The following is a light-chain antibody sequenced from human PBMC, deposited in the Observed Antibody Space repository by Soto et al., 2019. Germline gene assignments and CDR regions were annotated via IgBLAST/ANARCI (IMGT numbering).Light chain of an antibody. Sequence: VLPQSPDTLSLSPGDRATLSCRASQSVRSTFLAWYQQKPGQAPRLLIYGASNRAAGIPERFSGSASGTEFTLTISRLEPDDSAVYYCQQFGSSIPHTFGQGTKLEIK. CDR3: QQFGSSIPHT. J-gene: IGKJ2*01. CDR2: GAS. V-gene: IGKV3-20*01. CDR1: QSVRSTF.